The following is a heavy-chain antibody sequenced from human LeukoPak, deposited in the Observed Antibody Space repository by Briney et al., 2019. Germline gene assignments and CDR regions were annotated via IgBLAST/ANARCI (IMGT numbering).Heavy chain of an antibody. D-gene: IGHD5-24*01. CDR1: GYIFTGYY. V-gene: IGHV1-2*04. CDR3: ARGGDGYNDAFDI. Sequence: GASVKVSCKASGYIFTGYYMHWVRPAPGQGLEWLGWINPNSGATNYAQKFQGWVTMTRHTSISTAYMELSRLRSDDTAVYYCARGGDGYNDAFDIWGQGTMVTVSS. J-gene: IGHJ3*02. CDR2: INPNSGAT.